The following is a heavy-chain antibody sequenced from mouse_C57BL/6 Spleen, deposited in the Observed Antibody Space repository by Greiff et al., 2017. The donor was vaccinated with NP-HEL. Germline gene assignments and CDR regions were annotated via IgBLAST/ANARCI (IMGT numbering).Heavy chain of an antibody. D-gene: IGHD2-1*01. CDR3: ARERVNAHYGNPFGY. V-gene: IGHV1-39*01. CDR1: GYSFTDYN. J-gene: IGHJ2*01. Sequence: VQLKESGPELVKPGASVKISCKASGYSFTDYNMNWVKQSNGKSLEWIGVINPNYGTTSYNQKFKGKATLTVDQSSSTAYMQLNSLTSEDSAVYYCARERVNAHYGNPFGYWGQGTTLTVSS. CDR2: INPNYGTT.